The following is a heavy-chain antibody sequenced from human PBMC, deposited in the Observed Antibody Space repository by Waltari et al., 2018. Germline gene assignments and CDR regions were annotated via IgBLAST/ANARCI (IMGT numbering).Heavy chain of an antibody. J-gene: IGHJ4*02. V-gene: IGHV3-30-3*01. D-gene: IGHD6-19*01. CDR3: AREGPSSIYFDY. Sequence: HVQLVVSGGCVVQTGSSLRLSCAASGIPFSSYATHCVRQAPGKGLEWVAVISYDGSNKYYADSVKGRFTISRDNSKNTLYLQMNSLRAEDTAVYYCAREGPSSIYFDYWGQGTLVTVSS. CDR2: ISYDGSNK. CDR1: GIPFSSYA.